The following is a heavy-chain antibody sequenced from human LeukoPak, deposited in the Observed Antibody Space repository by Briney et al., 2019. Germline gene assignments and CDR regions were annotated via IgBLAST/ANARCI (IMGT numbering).Heavy chain of an antibody. V-gene: IGHV3-20*04. D-gene: IGHD1-26*01. Sequence: PGGSLRLSCAASGFTFDDNGMSWVRQAPGKGLEWVSGINWNGGSTGYADSVKGRFTISRDNAKNTLFLQMNSLRAEDTAVYYCARDLGYSAYGVWGQGTLVTVSS. CDR3: ARDLGYSAYGV. CDR1: GFTFDDNG. J-gene: IGHJ4*02. CDR2: INWNGGST.